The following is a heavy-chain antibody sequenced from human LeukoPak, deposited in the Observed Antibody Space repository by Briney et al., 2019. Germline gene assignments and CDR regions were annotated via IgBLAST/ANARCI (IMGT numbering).Heavy chain of an antibody. V-gene: IGHV1-18*01. J-gene: IGHJ6*03. CDR1: GYTFTSYG. CDR2: ISAYNGNT. Sequence: ASVKVSCKASGYTFTSYGISWGRQAPGQGLEWMGWISAYNGNTNYAQKLQGRVTMTTDTSTRTAYMELRSLRSDGTAVYYCARSSGYYSSLFYMHVWGKGTTVTVSS. D-gene: IGHD3-22*01. CDR3: ARSSGYYSSLFYMHV.